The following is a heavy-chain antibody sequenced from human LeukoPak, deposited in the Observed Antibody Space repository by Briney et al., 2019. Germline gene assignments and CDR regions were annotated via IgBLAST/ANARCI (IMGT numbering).Heavy chain of an antibody. Sequence: SETLSLTCTVSGGSITSGAYYWNWIRHFPGKGLEWIGYIYYSGSTNYNPSLKSRVTISVDTSKNQFSLKLSSVTAADTAVYYCARDLEGRGLDYWGQGTLVTVSS. CDR2: IYYSGST. CDR3: ARDLEGRGLDY. V-gene: IGHV4-61*08. J-gene: IGHJ4*02. D-gene: IGHD3-10*01. CDR1: GGSITSGAYY.